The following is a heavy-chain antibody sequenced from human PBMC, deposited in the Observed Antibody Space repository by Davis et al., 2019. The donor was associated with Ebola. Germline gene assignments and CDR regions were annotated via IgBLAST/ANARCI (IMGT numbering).Heavy chain of an antibody. V-gene: IGHV1-18*01. CDR3: ARTSIVGITTTASDV. CDR1: GYTFKNSA. Sequence: AASVKVSCKSSGYTFKNSAISWVRQAPGQGLEWMGWISAYNGNTAYAQILQGRVTMTTDTSTGTAYMELRSLRSDDTAVYFCARTSIVGITTTASDVWGQGTMVTVSS. D-gene: IGHD1-26*01. CDR2: ISAYNGNT. J-gene: IGHJ3*01.